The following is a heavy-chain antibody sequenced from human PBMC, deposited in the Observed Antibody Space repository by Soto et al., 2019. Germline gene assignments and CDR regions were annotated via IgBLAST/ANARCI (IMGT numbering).Heavy chain of an antibody. D-gene: IGHD3-10*01. CDR1: GYTFTSYG. V-gene: IGHV1-18*01. Sequence: ASVKVSCKASGYTFTSYGISWVRQAPGQGLEWMGWISAYNGDTNYAQKLQGRVTMTPDTSTSTASMELRSLRSDDTAVYYCARFYGSGSYPLPVDYWGQGTLVTVSS. J-gene: IGHJ4*02. CDR2: ISAYNGDT. CDR3: ARFYGSGSYPLPVDY.